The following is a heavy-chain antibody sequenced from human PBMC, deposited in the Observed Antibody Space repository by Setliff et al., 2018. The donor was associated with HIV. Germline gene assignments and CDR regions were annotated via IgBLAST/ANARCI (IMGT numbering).Heavy chain of an antibody. CDR1: GGSISSSSHY. CDR2: IYYSGST. J-gene: IGHJ4*02. Sequence: SETLSLTCTVSGGSISSSSHYWSWIRQPPGKGLEWIGYIYYSGSTNYNPSLKSRVTISVDTSKNQFSLKLSSVTAADTAVYYCARGIAAAGVFDYWGQGTLVTVSS. CDR3: ARGIAAAGVFDY. V-gene: IGHV4-61*01. D-gene: IGHD6-13*01.